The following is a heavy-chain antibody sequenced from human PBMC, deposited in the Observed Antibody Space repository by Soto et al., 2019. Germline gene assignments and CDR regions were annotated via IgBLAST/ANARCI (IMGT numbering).Heavy chain of an antibody. D-gene: IGHD3-3*01. CDR1: GGSISSYY. CDR2: IYYSGST. CDR3: ARLRFLEVYYYGREV. J-gene: IGHJ6*02. Sequence: SETLSLTCTVSGGSISSYYWSWIRQHPGKGLEWIGYIYYSGSTNYNPSLKSRVTISVYTSKNQFSLKLSSVTAADTAVYYCARLRFLEVYYYGREVWGQGTTVTVSS. V-gene: IGHV4-59*01.